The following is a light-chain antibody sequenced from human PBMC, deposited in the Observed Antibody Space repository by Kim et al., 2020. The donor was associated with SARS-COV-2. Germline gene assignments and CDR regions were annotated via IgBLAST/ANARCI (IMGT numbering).Light chain of an antibody. CDR1: KLGDRS. CDR2: QDW. V-gene: IGLV3-1*01. Sequence: SYELTQPPSVSVSPGQTATITCSGDKLGDRSACWYQQKPGQSPVLVIYQDWKRPLETPERFSGSNSGNTATLTISGTQALDEADYYCQAWDSSTAVFGGGTQLTVL. J-gene: IGLJ2*01. CDR3: QAWDSSTAV.